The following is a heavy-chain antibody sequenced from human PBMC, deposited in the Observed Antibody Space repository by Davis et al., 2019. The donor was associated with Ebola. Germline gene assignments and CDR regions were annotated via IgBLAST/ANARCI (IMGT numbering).Heavy chain of an antibody. V-gene: IGHV1-46*01. Sequence: ASVKVSCKASGYTFTGYYMHWVRQAPGQGLEWMGWINPSGGSTSYAQKFQGRVTMTRDTSTSTVYMELSSLRSEDTAVYYCAREERRITIFGVVTSRWFDPWGQGTLVTVSS. D-gene: IGHD3-3*01. CDR1: GYTFTGYY. CDR3: AREERRITIFGVVTSRWFDP. CDR2: INPSGGST. J-gene: IGHJ5*02.